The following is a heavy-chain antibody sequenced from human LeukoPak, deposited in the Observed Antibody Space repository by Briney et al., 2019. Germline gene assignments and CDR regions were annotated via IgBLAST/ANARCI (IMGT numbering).Heavy chain of an antibody. Sequence: GGSLRLSCAASGFTFSDYYMTWIRQAPGKGLEWVSYISSSSNNVHYANSVRGRFTISRDNAKNSVYLQMNSLRAEDTAIYYCARAAGWFDPWGQGTLVTVSS. CDR1: GFTFSDYY. CDR2: ISSSSNNV. J-gene: IGHJ5*02. CDR3: ARAAGWFDP. V-gene: IGHV3-11*01.